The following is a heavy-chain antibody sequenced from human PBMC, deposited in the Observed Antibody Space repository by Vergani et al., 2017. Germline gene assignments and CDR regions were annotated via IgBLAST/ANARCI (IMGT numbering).Heavy chain of an antibody. J-gene: IGHJ4*02. CDR2: ISSSSSYI. V-gene: IGHV3-21*01. Sequence: EVQLVESGGGLVKPGGSLRLSCAASGFTFSSYSMNWVRQAPGKGLEWVSSISSSSSYIYYADSVKGRFTISRDNAKNSLYLQMNILRAEDTAVYYCARDRLPFGEFRPFDDWGQGTLVTVSS. CDR1: GFTFSSYS. D-gene: IGHD3-10*01. CDR3: ARDRLPFGEFRPFDD.